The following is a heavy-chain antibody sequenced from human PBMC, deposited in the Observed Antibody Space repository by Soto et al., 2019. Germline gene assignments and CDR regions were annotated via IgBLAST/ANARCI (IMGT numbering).Heavy chain of an antibody. D-gene: IGHD5-18*01. CDR3: TGARGYSYGYEF. Sequence: PSETLALTCGVFAGSFSRYYWSWIRQPPGKGLEGIGEVNHSGSTNHNPSLKSRTTISVDTSKNQVSLKLSSVTAADTAVYYCTGARGYSYGYEFWGQGTLVTVSS. CDR2: VNHSGST. J-gene: IGHJ4*02. V-gene: IGHV4-34*04. CDR1: AGSFSRYY.